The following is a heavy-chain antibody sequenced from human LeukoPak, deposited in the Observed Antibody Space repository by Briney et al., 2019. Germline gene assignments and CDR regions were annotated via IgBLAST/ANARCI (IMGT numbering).Heavy chain of an antibody. CDR1: GFTFSSYS. CDR3: ARDPSSSTTFY. V-gene: IGHV3-21*01. CDR2: ISSSSYI. D-gene: IGHD3-16*01. J-gene: IGHJ4*02. Sequence: GGSLRLSFAASGFTFSSYSMNWVRQAPGKGLEWVSSISSSSYIYYADSVKGRFTISRDNAKNSLYLQMNSLRAEDTAVYYCARDPSSSTTFYWGQGTLVTVSS.